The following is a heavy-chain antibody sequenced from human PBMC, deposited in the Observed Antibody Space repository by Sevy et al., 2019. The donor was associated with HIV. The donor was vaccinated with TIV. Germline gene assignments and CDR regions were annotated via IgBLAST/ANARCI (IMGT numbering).Heavy chain of an antibody. CDR1: GDSVSSNRAA. D-gene: IGHD2-15*01. J-gene: IGHJ4*02. Sequence: SQTLSLTCVISGDSVSSNRAAWNWIRQSPSRGLEWLGRTYYRSKWYTDYAVSVKSRITINPDTSKNQVSLQLNSVTSADTAVYYCTRGAHSLDYWGQGTLVTVSS. V-gene: IGHV6-1*01. CDR3: TRGAHSLDY. CDR2: TYYRSKWYT.